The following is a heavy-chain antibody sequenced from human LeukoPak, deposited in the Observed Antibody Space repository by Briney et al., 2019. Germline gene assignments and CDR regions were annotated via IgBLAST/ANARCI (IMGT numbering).Heavy chain of an antibody. J-gene: IGHJ4*02. D-gene: IGHD3-10*01. Sequence: GGSLRLSCAASGFTFSSYGMHWVRQAPGKGLEWVAFIRYDGSNKYYADSVKGRFTISRDNSKNTLYLQMNSLRAEDTAVYYCAPRFGELFPGFDYWGQGTLVTVSS. V-gene: IGHV3-30*02. CDR1: GFTFSSYG. CDR2: IRYDGSNK. CDR3: APRFGELFPGFDY.